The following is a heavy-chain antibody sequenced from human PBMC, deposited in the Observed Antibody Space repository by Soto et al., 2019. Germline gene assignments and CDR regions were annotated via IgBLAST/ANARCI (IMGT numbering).Heavy chain of an antibody. V-gene: IGHV1-3*01. CDR3: ARHIGIAAPNYYYGMDV. Sequence: ASVKVSCKASGYTFTSYAMHWVRQAPGQRLEWMGWINAGNGNTKYSQKFQGRVTITRDTSASTAYMELSSLRSEDTAVYYCARHIGIAAPNYYYGMDVWGQGTTVTVSS. CDR1: GYTFTSYA. CDR2: INAGNGNT. J-gene: IGHJ6*02. D-gene: IGHD6-6*01.